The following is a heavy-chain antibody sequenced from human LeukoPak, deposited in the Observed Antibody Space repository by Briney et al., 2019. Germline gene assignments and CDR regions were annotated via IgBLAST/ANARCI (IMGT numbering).Heavy chain of an antibody. CDR2: INHRGRS. D-gene: IGHD5-24*01. CDR3: ASARWDY. J-gene: IGHJ4*02. CDR1: GGSISSSNYY. V-gene: IGHV4-39*07. Sequence: PSETLSLTCTVSGGSISSSNYYWGWIRQPPGKGLEWVGEINHRGRSNYNPSLNSRITISVDASKRQFSLKLSSVTAADTAVYYCASARWDYWGQGVLVTVSS.